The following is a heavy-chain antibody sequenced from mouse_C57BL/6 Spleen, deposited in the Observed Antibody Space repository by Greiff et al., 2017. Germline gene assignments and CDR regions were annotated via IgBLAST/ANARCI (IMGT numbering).Heavy chain of an antibody. D-gene: IGHD1-1*01. Sequence: VQLQQSGTVLARPGASVKMSCKTSGYTFTSYWMHWVKQRPGQGLEWIGAIYPGNSDTSYNQKFKGKAKLTAVTSASTAYIELSSLTNEDSAVYNVTRGDTTVVADFDYWGQGTTLTVSS. J-gene: IGHJ2*01. V-gene: IGHV1-5*01. CDR2: IYPGNSDT. CDR1: GYTFTSYW. CDR3: TRGDTTVVADFDY.